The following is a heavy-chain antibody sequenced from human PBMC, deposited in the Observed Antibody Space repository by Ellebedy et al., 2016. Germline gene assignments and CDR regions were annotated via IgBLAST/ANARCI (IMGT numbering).Heavy chain of an antibody. CDR2: IRRSGDSV. Sequence: GGSLRLSXAASGFTFSTFDMNWVRQAPGKGLEWVSYIRRSGDSVYYADSVKGRSTVSRDNAKNSLYLQMNNLRDEDTAVYYCALRFDYWGQGALVTVSS. CDR1: GFTFSTFD. J-gene: IGHJ4*02. CDR3: ALRFDY. V-gene: IGHV3-48*02.